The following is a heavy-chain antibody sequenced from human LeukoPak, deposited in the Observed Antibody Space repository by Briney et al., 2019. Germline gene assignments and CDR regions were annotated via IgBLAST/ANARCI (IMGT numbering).Heavy chain of an antibody. CDR2: IYHSGST. V-gene: IGHV4-59*13. Sequence: SETLSLTCTVSGVSITTYYWSWIRQPPGKGLEWIGYIYHSGSTNYNPSLKSRVTISVDTSKNEFSLKLTSVTAADTAVYYCAREVTVTTSHYYYYMDVWGKGTTVTVSS. J-gene: IGHJ6*03. CDR3: AREVTVTTSHYYYYMDV. D-gene: IGHD4-11*01. CDR1: GVSITTYY.